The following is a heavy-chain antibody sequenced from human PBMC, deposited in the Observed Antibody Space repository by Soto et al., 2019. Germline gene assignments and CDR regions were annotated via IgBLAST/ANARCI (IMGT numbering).Heavy chain of an antibody. CDR3: ARGDATKIVVTTYYAMDV. Sequence: QVQLVQSGAEVKKPGSSVKVSCKASGGSLSNYGISWVRQAPGQGLEWMGAIIPVFGTPNYAQKFQDRVTXXAXQSTTTVYMEVRSLTSEDTAVYYCARGDATKIVVTTYYAMDVWGQGTTVTVSS. CDR2: IIPVFGTP. V-gene: IGHV1-69*12. CDR1: GGSLSNYG. J-gene: IGHJ6*02. D-gene: IGHD3-22*01.